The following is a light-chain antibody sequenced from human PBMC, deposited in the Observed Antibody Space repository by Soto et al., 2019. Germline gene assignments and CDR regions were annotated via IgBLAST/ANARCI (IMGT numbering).Light chain of an antibody. Sequence: EIVLTQSPATLSLSPGERATLSCRASQSVRTYLAWYQQKPGQAPRLLIYDASNRAAGIPARFSGSGSGTDFTLTISSLEPEDFAVYYCQQYGSSLTFGGGTKVEIK. CDR2: DAS. CDR1: QSVRTY. J-gene: IGKJ4*01. CDR3: QQYGSSLT. V-gene: IGKV3-11*01.